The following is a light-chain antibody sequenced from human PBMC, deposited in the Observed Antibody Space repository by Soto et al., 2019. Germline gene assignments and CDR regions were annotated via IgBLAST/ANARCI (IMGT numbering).Light chain of an antibody. V-gene: IGKV3-20*01. CDR3: QQYGSSPGWT. CDR2: DAS. Sequence: DIVLTQSPATLSLSPGQRDTLSCRASQRISGYLAWYQQKPGQAPRLLIYDASNRATGIPVRFSGSGSGTDFTLTISRLEPEDFAVYYCQQYGSSPGWTFGQGTKVDIK. J-gene: IGKJ1*01. CDR1: QRISGY.